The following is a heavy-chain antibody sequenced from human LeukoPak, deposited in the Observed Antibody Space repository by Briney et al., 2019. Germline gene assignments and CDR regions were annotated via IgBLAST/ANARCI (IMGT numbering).Heavy chain of an antibody. V-gene: IGHV4-34*01. CDR2: INHSGST. D-gene: IGHD6-13*01. CDR3: ARGPRLVRGAAAGRLIYQRNWFDP. J-gene: IGHJ5*02. CDR1: GGSFSGYY. Sequence: PSETLSLTCAVYGGSFSGYYWSWIRQPPGKGLEWIGEINHSGSTNYNPSLKSRVTISVDTSKNQFSLKLSSVTAADTAVYYCARGPRLVRGAAAGRLIYQRNWFDPWGQGTLVTVSS.